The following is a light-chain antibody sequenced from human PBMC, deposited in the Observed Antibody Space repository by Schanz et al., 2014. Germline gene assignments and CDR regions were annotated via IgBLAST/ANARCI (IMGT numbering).Light chain of an antibody. J-gene: IGKJ4*01. V-gene: IGKV3D-20*02. CDR2: GAS. CDR3: QQRSSWPLT. CDR1: QSVSSSY. Sequence: EIVLTQSPGTLSLSPGERATLSCRASQSVSSSYFAWYQQKPGQAPRLLIYGASTRASGVPDRFRGSGSGTDFTLSIYSLEPEDSAIYYCQQRSSWPLTFGGGTKVEI.